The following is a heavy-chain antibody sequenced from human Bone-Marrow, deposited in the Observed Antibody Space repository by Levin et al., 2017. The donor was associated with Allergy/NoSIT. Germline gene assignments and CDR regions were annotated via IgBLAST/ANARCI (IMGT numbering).Heavy chain of an antibody. J-gene: IGHJ5*01. CDR3: ASKGPTVTARDTYSPLDS. V-gene: IGHV3-23*01. CDR1: GFTFSTYG. D-gene: IGHD2-21*02. CDR2: TNGGGGST. Sequence: GESLKISCVASGFTFSTYGMTWVRQAPGKGLQWVSSTNGGGGSTYYAESVKGRFTISRDNSKNTLYLQMNSLTDADTAIYYCASKGPTVTARDTYSPLDSWGQGTLVIVSS.